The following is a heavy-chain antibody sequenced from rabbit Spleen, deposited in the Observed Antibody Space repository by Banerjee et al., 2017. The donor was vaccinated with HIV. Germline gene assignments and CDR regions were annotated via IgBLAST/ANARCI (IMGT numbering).Heavy chain of an antibody. D-gene: IGHD1-1*01. Sequence: QEQLVESGGGLVKPGASPTLTCKASGFSFSSSYYMCWVRQAPGKGLEWIACIEVGSSGFSYFATWAKGRFTISETSSTTVTLQVTRLTAADTATYFCARDTSSSFSSYGMDLWGQGTLVT. CDR1: GFSFSSSYY. J-gene: IGHJ3*01. V-gene: IGHV1S45*01. CDR3: ARDTSSSFSSYGMDL. CDR2: IEVGSSGFS.